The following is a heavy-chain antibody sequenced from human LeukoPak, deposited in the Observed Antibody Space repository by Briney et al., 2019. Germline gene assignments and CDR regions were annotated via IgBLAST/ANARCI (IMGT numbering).Heavy chain of an antibody. J-gene: IGHJ3*02. CDR3: AISFRSSLHELDAFDI. CDR2: IYTSGST. V-gene: IGHV4-61*02. CDR1: GGSISSGSYY. D-gene: IGHD6-13*01. Sequence: NTSETLSLTCTVPGGSISSGSYYWSWIRQPAGKGLEWIGRIYTSGSTNYNPSLKSRVTISVDTSKNQFSLKLSSVPAADTAVYYCAISFRSSLHELDAFDIWGQGTMVTVSS.